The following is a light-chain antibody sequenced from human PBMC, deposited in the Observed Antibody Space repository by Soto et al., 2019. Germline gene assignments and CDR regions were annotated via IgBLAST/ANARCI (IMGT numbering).Light chain of an antibody. Sequence: EIALTQSPGTLSLSPGERATLSCRASQSVSSNLAWYQQKPGQAPRLLIYGASNRATGVPARFSGSGSGTDFALTISSLQSEDFAIYYCQQYNDWPQTFGQGTKVDIK. CDR1: QSVSSN. J-gene: IGKJ1*01. CDR3: QQYNDWPQT. V-gene: IGKV3-15*01. CDR2: GAS.